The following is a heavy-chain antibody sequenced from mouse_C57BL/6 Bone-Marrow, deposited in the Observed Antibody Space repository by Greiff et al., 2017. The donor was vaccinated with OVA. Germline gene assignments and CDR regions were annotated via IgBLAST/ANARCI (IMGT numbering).Heavy chain of an antibody. D-gene: IGHD4-1*01. J-gene: IGHJ3*01. CDR1: GFSLTSYG. CDR2: IWSGGST. Sequence: QVQLKESGPGLVQPSQSLSITCTVSGFSLTSYGLHWVRQSPGKGLEWLGVIWSGGSTDYNAAFISRLSISKDNSKSQVFFKMNSLQADDTAIYYCARTQTGAFSWFAYWGQGTLVTVSA. V-gene: IGHV2-2*01. CDR3: ARTQTGAFSWFAY.